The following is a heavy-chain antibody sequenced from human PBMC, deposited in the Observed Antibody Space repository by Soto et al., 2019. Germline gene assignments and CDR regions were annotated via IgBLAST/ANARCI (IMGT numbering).Heavy chain of an antibody. Sequence: GASVKVSCKVSGYTLTELSMHRVRQAPGKGLEWMGGFDPEDGETIYAQKFQGRVTMTEDTSTDTAYMELSSLRSEDTAVYYCATPRPKIYGSPFDFDYWGQGTLVTVSS. D-gene: IGHD3-16*01. CDR3: ATPRPKIYGSPFDFDY. J-gene: IGHJ4*02. V-gene: IGHV1-24*01. CDR2: FDPEDGET. CDR1: GYTLTELS.